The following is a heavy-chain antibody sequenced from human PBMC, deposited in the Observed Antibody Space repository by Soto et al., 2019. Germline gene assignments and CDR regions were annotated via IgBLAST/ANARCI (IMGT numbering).Heavy chain of an antibody. CDR3: ARSRGLVSHPLDL. CDR1: GFTFDDYA. Sequence: EVQLVESGGGLVQPGRSLRLSCAASGFTFDDYAMHWVRQAPGKGLEWVSGITWNSGDITYTGSVKGRFSISRDNAENSLYLHMNSLRPEDTAFYYCARSRGLVSHPLDLWGQGTLVTVSS. D-gene: IGHD3-22*01. CDR2: ITWNSGDI. V-gene: IGHV3-9*01. J-gene: IGHJ5*02.